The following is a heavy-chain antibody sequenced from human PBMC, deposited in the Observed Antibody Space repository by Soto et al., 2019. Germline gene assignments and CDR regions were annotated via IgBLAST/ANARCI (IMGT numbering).Heavy chain of an antibody. J-gene: IGHJ4*02. CDR1: GFTFSSYA. CDR3: ARRSSGWYFDY. V-gene: IGHV3-23*01. Sequence: EVQLLESGGGLVQPGGSLRLSCAASGFTFSSYAMNWVRQAPGKGLEWVSVISGSGGSTYYADSVTGRFTISRDNSKNTLYLQMTSLGAEDTAVYYCARRSSGWYFDYWGQGTLVTVSS. CDR2: ISGSGGST. D-gene: IGHD6-19*01.